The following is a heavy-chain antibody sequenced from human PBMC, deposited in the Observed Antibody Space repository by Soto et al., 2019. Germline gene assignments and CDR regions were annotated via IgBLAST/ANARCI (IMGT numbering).Heavy chain of an antibody. V-gene: IGHV3-74*01. Sequence: LRLSCAASGFTFSSYWMHWVRQVPGKGLVWVSRINNDRSHTSYADSVKGRFTISRDNAKNSLYLQMHSLRDEDTAVYYCAREGWPLLQTGMDVWGQGTTVTVSS. CDR3: AREGWPLLQTGMDV. D-gene: IGHD2-15*01. CDR1: GFTFSSYW. J-gene: IGHJ6*02. CDR2: INNDRSHT.